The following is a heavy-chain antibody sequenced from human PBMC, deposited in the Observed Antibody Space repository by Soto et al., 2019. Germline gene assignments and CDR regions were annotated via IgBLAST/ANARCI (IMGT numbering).Heavy chain of an antibody. Sequence: QVQLVESGGGLVKPGGSLRLSCAASGFIFSDYYASWIRQAPGKGLEWLSYISGSGIDTNYADSVNGRFTISRDNAENSLYLQMNSLRAEDTAVYYCASGQQIKMADIWGQGTMVTVSS. D-gene: IGHD6-13*01. J-gene: IGHJ3*02. CDR3: ASGQQIKMADI. CDR2: ISGSGIDT. CDR1: GFIFSDYY. V-gene: IGHV3-11*05.